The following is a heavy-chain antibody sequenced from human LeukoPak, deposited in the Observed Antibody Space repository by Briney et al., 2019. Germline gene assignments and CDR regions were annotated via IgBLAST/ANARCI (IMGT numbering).Heavy chain of an antibody. Sequence: SGPTLAKTTQTLTLTCTISGCALNTLGEGVGWVRQPPGKALERLAPVFWDDDKRYTPSLKSRLTITRDSSRNQVVLTMTNLDPVDTATYVCTHIDGVNPGTRLDYWGQGIPVTVSS. V-gene: IGHV2-5*02. J-gene: IGHJ4*02. CDR3: THIDGVNPGTRLDY. CDR2: VFWDDDK. CDR1: GCALNTLGEG. D-gene: IGHD6-13*01.